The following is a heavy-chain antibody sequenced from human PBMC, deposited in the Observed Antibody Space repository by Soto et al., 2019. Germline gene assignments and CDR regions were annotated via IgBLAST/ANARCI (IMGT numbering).Heavy chain of an antibody. CDR1: GFTFSKYY. V-gene: IGHV1-46*01. CDR3: ASDLDVTTVTTSFDA. CDR2: INPSARTT. Sequence: ASVKVSCKPSGFTFSKYYIHWLRQVPGQGLEWVGVINPSARTTSYAQKFLGRVTVTRDASTATVYLELNSLRSGDTAVYYCASDLDVTTVTTSFDAWGQGTLVTVSS. D-gene: IGHD4-17*01. J-gene: IGHJ4*02.